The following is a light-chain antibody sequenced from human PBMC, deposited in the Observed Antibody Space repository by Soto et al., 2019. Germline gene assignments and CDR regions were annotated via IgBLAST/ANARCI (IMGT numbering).Light chain of an antibody. J-gene: IGKJ1*01. CDR2: AAS. CDR1: QRISWY. CDR3: QQYNSYWT. V-gene: IGKV1-5*01. Sequence: DIQMTQSPTSLSASVGDRVTITCRASQRISWYLNWYQQSPGKAPKLLIFAASSLQSGVPSRFSGSGSGTEFTLTISSLQPDDFATYYCQQYNSYWTFGQGTKWIS.